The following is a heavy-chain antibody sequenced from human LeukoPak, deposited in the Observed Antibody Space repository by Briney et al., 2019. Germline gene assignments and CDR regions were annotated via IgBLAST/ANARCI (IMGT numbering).Heavy chain of an antibody. CDR1: GFTFSSYE. CDR3: ARDRSKVTAYDDALGI. V-gene: IGHV3-48*03. J-gene: IGHJ3*02. CDR2: ISDIGSTQ. D-gene: IGHD2-21*02. Sequence: GGSLRLSCSASGFTFSSYELNWVRQAPGKGLEWISYISDIGSTQHYADSVKGRFTISRDNAKNSLYLQMNSLTVDDTAVYYCARDRSKVTAYDDALGIWGQGTMVMVSS.